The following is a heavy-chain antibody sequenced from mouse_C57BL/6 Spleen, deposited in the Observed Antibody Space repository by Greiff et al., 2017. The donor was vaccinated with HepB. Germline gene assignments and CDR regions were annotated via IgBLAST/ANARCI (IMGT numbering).Heavy chain of an antibody. CDR1: GYTFTDHT. V-gene: IGHV1-78*01. CDR3: AIAYYSNSDAMDY. J-gene: IGHJ4*01. Sequence: VQLQQSDAELVKPGASVKISCKVSGYTFTDHTIHWMKQRPEQGLEWIGYIYPRDGSTKYNEKFKGKATLTADKSSSTAYMQLNSLTSEDSAVYFCAIAYYSNSDAMDYWGQGTSVTVSS. D-gene: IGHD2-5*01. CDR2: IYPRDGST.